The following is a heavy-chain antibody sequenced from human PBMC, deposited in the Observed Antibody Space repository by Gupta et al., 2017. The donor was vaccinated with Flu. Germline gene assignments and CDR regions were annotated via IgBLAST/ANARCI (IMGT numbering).Heavy chain of an antibody. Sequence: EVRLLESGGGGVRPGESLRLSCSASGLAFSNLDLSWVRQAPGKGLEWVASIAANGRHTYYAAAVKGRFTISRDDSRNTVSLQMSSLSAGDTAMYFCAKLLLNDYVDYWGQGALVTVSS. D-gene: IGHD2-21*01. CDR3: AKLLLNDYVDY. V-gene: IGHV3-23*01. CDR1: GLAFSNLD. CDR2: IAANGRHT. J-gene: IGHJ4*02.